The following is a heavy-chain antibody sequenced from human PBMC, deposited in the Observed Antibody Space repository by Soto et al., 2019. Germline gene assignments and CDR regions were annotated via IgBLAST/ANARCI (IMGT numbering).Heavy chain of an antibody. V-gene: IGHV4-39*01. D-gene: IGHD3-9*01. CDR2: IYSGTT. J-gene: IGHJ4*02. CDR1: GGSIIRNNHY. Sequence: QLQLRESGPGLVKPSETLSLTCTVSGGSIIRNNHYWGWIRQPPGKGLEWIGNIYSGTTYYNPSLKSRVTMSVDTSKGQFSLKLSSMTVADTAVYFCARRPTISRGFDYWGQGTLVTVSS. CDR3: ARRPTISRGFDY.